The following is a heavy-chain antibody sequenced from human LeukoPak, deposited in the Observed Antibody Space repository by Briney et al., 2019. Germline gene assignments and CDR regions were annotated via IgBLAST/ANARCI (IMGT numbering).Heavy chain of an antibody. CDR2: IIPIFGTV. D-gene: IGHD2-2*01. CDR3: ARASPYYYYMDV. V-gene: IGHV1-69*06. CDR1: GGTFSSYA. Sequence: SVKVSCKASGGTFSSYAISWVRQAPGQGLEWMGGIIPIFGTVNYAQKFQGRVTITADKSTSTAYMELSSLRSEDTAVYYCARASPYYYYMDVWGKGTTVTISS. J-gene: IGHJ6*03.